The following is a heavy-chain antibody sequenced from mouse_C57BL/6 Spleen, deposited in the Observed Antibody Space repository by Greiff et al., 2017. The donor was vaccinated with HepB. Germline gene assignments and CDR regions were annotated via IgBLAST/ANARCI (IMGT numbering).Heavy chain of an antibody. CDR1: GYSITSGYY. CDR2: ISYDGSN. V-gene: IGHV3-6*01. J-gene: IGHJ3*01. CDR3: ARGLYYDYDGGFAY. D-gene: IGHD2-4*01. Sequence: DVQLQESGPGLVKPSQSLSLTCSVTGYSITSGYYWNWIRQFPGNKLEWMGYISYDGSNNYNPSLKNRISITRDTSKNQFFLKLNSVTTEDTATYYCARGLYYDYDGGFAYWGQGTLVTVSA.